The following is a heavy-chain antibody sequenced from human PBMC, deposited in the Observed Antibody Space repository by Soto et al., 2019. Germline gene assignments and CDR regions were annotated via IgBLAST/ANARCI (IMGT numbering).Heavy chain of an antibody. D-gene: IGHD3-22*01. CDR3: ARDLDGLHDDTSGPFPRPG. Sequence: SETLSLTCTVSGGSISSDDYYWSWVRQAPGRGLEWIGYIHSSGSIYYNPSLKSRATMSIDTAGNQFSLKVSSVTVADTAVYYCARDLDGLHDDTSGPFPRPGWGQGTLGTVS. J-gene: IGHJ1*01. CDR1: GGSISSDDYY. CDR2: IHSSGSI. V-gene: IGHV4-30-4*01.